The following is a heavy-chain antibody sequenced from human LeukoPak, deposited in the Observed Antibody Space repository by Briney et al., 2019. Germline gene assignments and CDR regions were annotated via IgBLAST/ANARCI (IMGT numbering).Heavy chain of an antibody. V-gene: IGHV3-30-3*01. Sequence: PGRSLRLSCSASGFTFTNYPIHWVRQAPGKGLEWVAVISYDVITKYYAESVKGRFTLSRDNSKNILFLQMDSLRAEDTAVYFCAREDYGASGSSLGNLDYWGQGTLVTVSS. CDR1: GFTFTNYP. D-gene: IGHD4/OR15-4a*01. J-gene: IGHJ4*02. CDR3: AREDYGASGSSLGNLDY. CDR2: ISYDVITK.